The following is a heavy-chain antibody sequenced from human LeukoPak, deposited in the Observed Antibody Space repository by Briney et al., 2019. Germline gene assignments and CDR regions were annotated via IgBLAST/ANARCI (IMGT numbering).Heavy chain of an antibody. CDR1: GGSFSGYY. D-gene: IGHD3-10*01. CDR3: ARGTLWLGEAFDY. J-gene: IGHJ4*02. Sequence: SETPSLTCAVYGGSFSGYYWSWIRQPPGKGLEWIGEINHSGSTNYNPSLKSRVTISVDTSKNQFSLKLSSVTAADTAVYYCARGTLWLGEAFDYWGQGTLVTVSS. CDR2: INHSGST. V-gene: IGHV4-34*01.